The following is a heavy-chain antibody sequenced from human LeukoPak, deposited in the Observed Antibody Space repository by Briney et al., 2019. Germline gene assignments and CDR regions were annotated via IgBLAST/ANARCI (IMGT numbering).Heavy chain of an antibody. V-gene: IGHV1-2*04. J-gene: IGHJ4*02. D-gene: IGHD6-19*01. CDR2: INPNSGGT. CDR3: ANTLLTGYSSGWYSDY. CDR1: GYTFTGYY. Sequence: ASVKVSCKASGYTFTGYYMHWVRQAPGQGLEWMGWINPNSGGTNYAQKFQGWVTMTRDTSISTAYMELSRLRSEDTAVYYCANTLLTGYSSGWYSDYWGQGTLVTVSS.